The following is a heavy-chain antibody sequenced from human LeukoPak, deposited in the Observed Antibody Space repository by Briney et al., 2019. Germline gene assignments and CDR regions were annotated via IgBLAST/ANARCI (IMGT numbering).Heavy chain of an antibody. J-gene: IGHJ5*02. V-gene: IGHV1-18*01. D-gene: IGHD3-10*01. CDR3: ASGVGVTRNWFDP. Sequence: ASVKVSCKASGYTFTSYGISWVRQAPGQGLEYMGWISAYDGNTNYAQKLQGRVTLTTDISTSTAYMELRSLRSDDTAVYYCASGVGVTRNWFDPWGQGTLVTVSS. CDR2: ISAYDGNT. CDR1: GYTFTSYG.